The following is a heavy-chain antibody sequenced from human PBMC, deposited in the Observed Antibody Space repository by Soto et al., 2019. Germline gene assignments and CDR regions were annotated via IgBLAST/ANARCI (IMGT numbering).Heavy chain of an antibody. Sequence: QLQLQESGPGLVKPSETLSLTCSVSGGSISTTSYYWGWIRQPPGKPLEWIGSIFYSGNNPYNTNYMKRVNISISTSEDQCYLNLRSATAADTAVYYCARQSVGSNWLDPWGQGTLVTVSS. J-gene: IGHJ5*02. D-gene: IGHD1-26*01. CDR2: IFYSGNN. V-gene: IGHV4-39*01. CDR1: GGSISTTSYY. CDR3: ARQSVGSNWLDP.